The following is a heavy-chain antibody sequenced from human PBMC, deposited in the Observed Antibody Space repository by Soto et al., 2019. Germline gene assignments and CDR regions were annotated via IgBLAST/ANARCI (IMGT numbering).Heavy chain of an antibody. CDR3: ARLIGYCTTTSCQPYFDY. CDR2: VYYSGTT. CDR1: GASISYYY. Sequence: SETLSLTCTVSGASISYYYWSWIRQPPGKGLEWIGYVYYSGTTNYNPSLKSRVTMSVDTSKNQFSLKLNSVTAADTAVYFCARLIGYCTTTSCQPYFDYWGQGTLVTVSS. J-gene: IGHJ4*02. D-gene: IGHD2-2*03. V-gene: IGHV4-59*08.